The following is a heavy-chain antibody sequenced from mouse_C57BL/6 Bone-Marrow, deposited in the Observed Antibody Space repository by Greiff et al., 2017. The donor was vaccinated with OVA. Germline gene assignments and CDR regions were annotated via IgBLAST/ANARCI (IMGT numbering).Heavy chain of an antibody. CDR2: LSDGGSYT. J-gene: IGHJ3*01. V-gene: IGHV5-4*01. CDR3: ARCWAAWFAY. CDR1: GFTFSSYA. Sequence: EVQLVESGGGLVKPGGSLKLSCAASGFTFSSYAMSWVRQTPEKRLEWVATLSDGGSYTYYPDNVKGRFTISRDNAKNNLYLQMSHLKSEDTAMYYCARCWAAWFAYWGQGTLVTVSA. D-gene: IGHD4-1*01.